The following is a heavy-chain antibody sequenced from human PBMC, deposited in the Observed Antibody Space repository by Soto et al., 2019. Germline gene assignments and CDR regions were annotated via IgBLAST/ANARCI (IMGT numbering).Heavy chain of an antibody. V-gene: IGHV1-69*13. J-gene: IGHJ5*02. CDR1: GGTFSSYA. Sequence: GASVKVSCKASGGTFSSYAISWVRQAPGQGLEWMGGIIPIFGTANYAQKFQGRVTITADESTSTAYMELSSLRSEDTAVYYCARGPSIVVVPAAIWNWFDPWGQGTLVTVSS. CDR2: IIPIFGTA. D-gene: IGHD2-2*01. CDR3: ARGPSIVVVPAAIWNWFDP.